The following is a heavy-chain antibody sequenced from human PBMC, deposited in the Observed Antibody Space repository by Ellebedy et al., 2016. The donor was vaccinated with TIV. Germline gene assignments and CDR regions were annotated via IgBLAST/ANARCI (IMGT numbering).Heavy chain of an antibody. Sequence: PGGSLRLSCAASGFTFSNYAIHWVRQAPGKGLEWVAVISYDGSNKYYADSVKGRFTISRDNSKNTLYLQMNSLRAEDTAVYYCARDWGYSGYDSGVHWGQGTLVTVSS. CDR1: GFTFSNYA. V-gene: IGHV3-30-3*01. J-gene: IGHJ4*02. CDR2: ISYDGSNK. D-gene: IGHD5-12*01. CDR3: ARDWGYSGYDSGVH.